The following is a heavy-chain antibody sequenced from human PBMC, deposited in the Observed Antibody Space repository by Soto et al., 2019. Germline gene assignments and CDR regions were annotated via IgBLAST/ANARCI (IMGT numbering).Heavy chain of an antibody. Sequence: GGALRLSFATSVFTFSSDCMHWVRQAPGKGLVWVSRINKDGSYKNYADFVEGRFTISRDDAKSELYLQMDRLRAEDTAVYYCARGGLEPFDYLGQGALVTVPQ. CDR2: INKDGSYK. D-gene: IGHD1-1*01. V-gene: IGHV3-74*01. J-gene: IGHJ4*02. CDR3: ARGGLEPFDY. CDR1: VFTFSSDC.